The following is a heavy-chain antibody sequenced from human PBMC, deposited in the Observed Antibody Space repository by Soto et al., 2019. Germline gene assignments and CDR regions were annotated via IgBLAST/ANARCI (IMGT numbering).Heavy chain of an antibody. D-gene: IGHD6-13*01. CDR1: GGSFSGYY. V-gene: IGHV4-34*01. CDR2: INHSGST. CDR3: ANTYSSSWTRDFDY. Sequence: SETLSLTCAVYGGSFSGYYWSWIRQPPGKGLEWIGEINHSGSTNYNPSLKSRVTISVDTSKNQFSLKLSSVTAADTAVYYCANTYSSSWTRDFDYWGQGTLVTVSS. J-gene: IGHJ4*02.